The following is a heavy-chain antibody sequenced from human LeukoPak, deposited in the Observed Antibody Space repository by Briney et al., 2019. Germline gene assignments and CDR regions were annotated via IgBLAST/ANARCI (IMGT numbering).Heavy chain of an antibody. V-gene: IGHV4-4*07. Sequence: SETLSLTCTVSGGSIIGHYWSWIRQPAGKGLEWIGRIYTSGSTNYNPSLKSRVTMSVDTSKNQFSLKLSSVTAADTAIYYCAGNFYCSGSYYRFDYWGQGTLVTVSS. J-gene: IGHJ4*02. D-gene: IGHD3-10*01. CDR3: AGNFYCSGSYYRFDY. CDR1: GGSIIGHY. CDR2: IYTSGST.